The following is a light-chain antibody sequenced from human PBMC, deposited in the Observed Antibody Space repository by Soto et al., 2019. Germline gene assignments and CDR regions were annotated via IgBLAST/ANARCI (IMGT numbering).Light chain of an antibody. Sequence: EIVMTQSPATLSVSPGERAALSCRASQSVRSNFAWYQQKPGQAPRLLVYDASTRATGIPARFSGSASGTEFTLTISSLQSEDFAFYYCQQDNNWPYTFGQGTKLESK. J-gene: IGKJ2*01. CDR1: QSVRSN. V-gene: IGKV3-15*01. CDR2: DAS. CDR3: QQDNNWPYT.